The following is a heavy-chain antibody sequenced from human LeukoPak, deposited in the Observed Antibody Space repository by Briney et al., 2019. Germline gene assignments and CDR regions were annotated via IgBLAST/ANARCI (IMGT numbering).Heavy chain of an antibody. V-gene: IGHV4-4*07. CDR2: IYTSGST. Sequence: PSETLSLTCTVSGGSISSYYWSWIRQPAGKGLEWIGRIYTSGSTNHNPSLKSQVTISVDKSKNQFSLKLSSVTAADTAVYYCAREGYGDYVRYFDYWGQGTLVTVSS. D-gene: IGHD4-17*01. CDR3: AREGYGDYVRYFDY. CDR1: GGSISSYY. J-gene: IGHJ4*02.